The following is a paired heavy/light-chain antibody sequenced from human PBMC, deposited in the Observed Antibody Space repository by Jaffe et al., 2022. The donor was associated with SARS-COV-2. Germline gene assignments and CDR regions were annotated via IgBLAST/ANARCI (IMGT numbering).Light chain of an antibody. V-gene: IGLV1-44*01. CDR3: AAWDDSLNGREV. CDR2: SNN. Sequence: QSVLTQPPSASGTPGQRVTISCSGSSSNIGSNTVNWYQQLPGTAPKLLIYSNNQRPSGVPDRFSGSKSGTSASLAISGLQSEDEADYYCAAWDDSLNGREVFGGGTKLTVL. J-gene: IGLJ3*02. CDR1: SSNIGSNT.
Heavy chain of an antibody. V-gene: IGHV4-39*01. D-gene: IGHD6-13*01. CDR1: GGSISSSSYY. Sequence: QLQLQESGPGLVKPSETLSLTCTVSGGSISSSSYYWGWIRQPPGKGLEWIGSIYYSGSTYYNPSLKSRVTISVDTSKNQFSLKLSSVTAADTAVYYCARYRFRYSSSWRVFYYYYMDVWGKGTTVTVSS. CDR3: ARYRFRYSSSWRVFYYYYMDV. J-gene: IGHJ6*03. CDR2: IYYSGST.